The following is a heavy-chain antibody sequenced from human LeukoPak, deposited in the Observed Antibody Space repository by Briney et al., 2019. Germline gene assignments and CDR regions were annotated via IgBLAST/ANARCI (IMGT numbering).Heavy chain of an antibody. J-gene: IGHJ3*02. CDR3: AAAYVGAKGPLAFDI. V-gene: IGHV1-18*01. Sequence: ASVKVSCKASGYTFTSYGISWVRQAPGQGLEWMGWISAYNGNTNYAQKLQGRVTMTTDTSTSTAYMELRSPRSDDTAVYYCAAAYVGAKGPLAFDIWGQGTMVTVSS. CDR2: ISAYNGNT. D-gene: IGHD1-26*01. CDR1: GYTFTSYG.